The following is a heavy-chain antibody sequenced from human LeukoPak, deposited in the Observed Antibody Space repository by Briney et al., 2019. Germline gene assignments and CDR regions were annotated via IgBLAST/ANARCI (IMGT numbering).Heavy chain of an antibody. V-gene: IGHV4-39*01. CDR1: GGSISSSSYF. D-gene: IGHD1-26*01. CDR2: IHYSGST. CDR3: ARPKVGATRGFDY. J-gene: IGHJ4*02. Sequence: SETLSLTCTVSGGSISSSSYFWGWIRQPPGKGLEWIGTIHYSGSTYYNPSLKSRVTISVDTSKNQLSLKLSSVTAADTAVYYCARPKVGATRGFDYWGQGTLVTVSS.